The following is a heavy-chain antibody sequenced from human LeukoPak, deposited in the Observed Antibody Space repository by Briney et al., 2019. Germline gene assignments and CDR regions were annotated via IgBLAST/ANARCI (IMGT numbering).Heavy chain of an antibody. D-gene: IGHD6-19*01. V-gene: IGHV3-21*01. CDR1: GFTFSSYS. CDR3: ARDSDSSGWLDYYMDV. J-gene: IGHJ6*03. CDR2: ISSSSSYI. Sequence: GGSLRLSCAASGFTFSSYSMNWVRQAPGKGLEWVSSISSSSSYIYYADSVKGRFTISRDNAKNSLYLQMNSLRAEDTAVYYCARDSDSSGWLDYYMDVWGKGTTVTISS.